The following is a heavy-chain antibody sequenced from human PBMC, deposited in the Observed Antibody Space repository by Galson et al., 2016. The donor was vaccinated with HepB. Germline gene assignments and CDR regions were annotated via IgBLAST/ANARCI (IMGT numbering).Heavy chain of an antibody. CDR1: GFTFSSFW. D-gene: IGHD3-10*01. Sequence: SLRLSCAASGFTFSSFWMNWVRQAPGKGLVWVSGINNDGSRTFYADAVKGRFTISRDNAKNTLYLQMNSLRAEDTAVYYCGSVFEYWGQGTLVAVSS. CDR3: GSVFEY. V-gene: IGHV3-74*01. J-gene: IGHJ4*02. CDR2: INNDGSRT.